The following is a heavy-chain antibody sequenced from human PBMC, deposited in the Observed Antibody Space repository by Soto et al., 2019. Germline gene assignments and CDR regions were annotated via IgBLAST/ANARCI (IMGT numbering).Heavy chain of an antibody. CDR1: GFTFTSSA. CDR3: AANYSYGPLFDF. D-gene: IGHD5-18*01. CDR2: IVVGSGNT. J-gene: IGHJ4*02. V-gene: IGHV1-58*01. Sequence: ASVKVSCKASGFTFTSSAVQWVRQARGQRLEWIGWIVVGSGNTNYAQSLQERVTITRDMSTSTAYMELSSLRSEDTAVYYCAANYSYGPLFDFWGQGTLVTVSS.